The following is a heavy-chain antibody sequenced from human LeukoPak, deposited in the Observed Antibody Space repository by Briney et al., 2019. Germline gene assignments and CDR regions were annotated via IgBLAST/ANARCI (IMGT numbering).Heavy chain of an antibody. CDR1: GYTFTNYG. Sequence: ASVKVSCKASGYTFTNYGVTWVRQAPGQGLEWMGWISTYNGNTNYAQKLQGRVTMTTDTSTSTAYMELRSLRSDDTAVYYCARDSPGQPADYWGQGTLVAVSS. CDR2: ISTYNGNT. J-gene: IGHJ4*02. CDR3: ARDSPGQPADY. D-gene: IGHD2-2*01. V-gene: IGHV1-18*01.